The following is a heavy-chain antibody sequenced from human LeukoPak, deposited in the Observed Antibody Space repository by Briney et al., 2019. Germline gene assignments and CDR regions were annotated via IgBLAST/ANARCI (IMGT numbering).Heavy chain of an antibody. V-gene: IGHV3-33*01. CDR3: ARGPSAYPKCFDY. Sequence: AGGSLKLSCAASGFNFSSFVMHWVRQAPGKGLEWVAVIWYDGSNKYYADSVKGRFTISRDNSKNTLYLQMNSLRAEDTAVYYCARGPSAYPKCFDYWGQGTLVIVPP. D-gene: IGHD5-12*01. CDR1: GFNFSSFV. J-gene: IGHJ4*02. CDR2: IWYDGSNK.